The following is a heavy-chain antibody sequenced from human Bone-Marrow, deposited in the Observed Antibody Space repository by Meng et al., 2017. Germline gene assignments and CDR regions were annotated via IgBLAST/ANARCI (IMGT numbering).Heavy chain of an antibody. CDR3: AREAVHYGCWSSYYEAAKYSFDY. Sequence: ASVKVSCKASGYTFTSYGISWVRQAPGQGLEWMGWISAYNGNTNYAQKLQGRVTMTTDTSTSTAYMELRSLGSDDTAVYYCAREAVHYGCWSSYYEAAKYSFDYWGQGTLVTVSS. J-gene: IGHJ4*01. V-gene: IGHV1-18*01. CDR1: GYTFTSYG. D-gene: IGHD3-3*01. CDR2: ISAYNGNT.